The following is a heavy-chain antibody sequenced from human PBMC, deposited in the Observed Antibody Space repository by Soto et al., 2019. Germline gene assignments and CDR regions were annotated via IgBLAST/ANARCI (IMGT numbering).Heavy chain of an antibody. V-gene: IGHV3-23*01. J-gene: IGHJ4*02. CDR2: ISGSGGST. Sequence: GGSLRLSCAASGFTFSSYAMSWVRQAPGKGLEWVSAISGSGGSTYYADSVKGRFTISRDNSKNTLYLQMNSLRAEDTAVYYCAKGEPLMFLIIRSHLVSFDYWGQGTLVTVSS. D-gene: IGHD3-10*02. CDR1: GFTFSSYA. CDR3: AKGEPLMFLIIRSHLVSFDY.